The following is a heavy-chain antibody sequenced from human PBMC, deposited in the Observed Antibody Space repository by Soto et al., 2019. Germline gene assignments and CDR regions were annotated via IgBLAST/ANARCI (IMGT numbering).Heavy chain of an antibody. CDR1: GGSISSSNW. Sequence: QVQLQESGPGLVKPSGTLSLTCAVSGGSISSSNWWSWVRQPPGKGLEWIGEIYHSGSTNYNPSLKSRVTISVDKSKNQFSLQLSSLPAADTALYYCARDPPLPAAMVDWGQGTLVTVSS. D-gene: IGHD2-2*01. V-gene: IGHV4-4*02. CDR3: ARDPPLPAAMVD. CDR2: IYHSGST. J-gene: IGHJ4*02.